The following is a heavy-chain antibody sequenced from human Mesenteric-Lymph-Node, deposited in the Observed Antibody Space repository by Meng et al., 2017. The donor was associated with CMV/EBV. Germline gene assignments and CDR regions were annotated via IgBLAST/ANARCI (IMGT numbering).Heavy chain of an antibody. CDR3: AKAGSYSSYFDY. CDR2: ISGSGGST. J-gene: IGHJ4*02. D-gene: IGHD1-26*01. Sequence: GGSLRLSCAASGLTFSKTWMSWVRQAPGKGLEWVSAISGSGGSTYYADSVKGRFTISRDNSKNTLYLQMNSLRAEDTAVYYCAKAGSYSSYFDYWGQGTLVTVSS. CDR1: GLTFSKTW. V-gene: IGHV3-23*01.